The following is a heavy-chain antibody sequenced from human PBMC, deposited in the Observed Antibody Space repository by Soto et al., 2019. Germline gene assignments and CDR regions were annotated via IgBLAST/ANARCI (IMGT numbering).Heavy chain of an antibody. CDR3: ARGLGSTPGLDI. CDR1: GYTFTSYD. V-gene: IGHV1-8*01. D-gene: IGHD2-2*01. CDR2: MNPNSGNT. J-gene: IGHJ3*02. Sequence: QVQLVQSGAEVKKPGASVKVSCKASGYTFTSYDINWVRQATGQGLEWMGWMNPNSGNTGYAQKVQGRXXMXRXXSISTAYMELSSLRSEDTAVYYCARGLGSTPGLDIWGQGTMVTVSS.